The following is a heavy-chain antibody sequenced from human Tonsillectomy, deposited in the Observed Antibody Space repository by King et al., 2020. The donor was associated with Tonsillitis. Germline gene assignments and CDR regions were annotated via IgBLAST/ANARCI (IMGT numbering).Heavy chain of an antibody. CDR3: ARVLSYYENWFDA. CDR1: GDFINGGSFY. J-gene: IGHJ5*01. Sequence: VPLQESGPGLVKPSQTLSLTCTVSGDFINGGSFYWGWVRQPAGKGLEYIGRIFASGTTHYTPSFQSRVTMSVDTSKNQFSLKLSSVTAADTAVYYCARVLSYYENWFDAWGHGTLVTVSS. D-gene: IGHD3-10*01. V-gene: IGHV4-61*02. CDR2: IFASGTT.